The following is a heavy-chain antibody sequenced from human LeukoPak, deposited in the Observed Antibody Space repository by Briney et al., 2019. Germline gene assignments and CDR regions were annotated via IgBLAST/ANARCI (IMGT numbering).Heavy chain of an antibody. D-gene: IGHD4-11*01. CDR3: AKDAQRGFDYSNSLEK. CDR2: IWSDGSSK. V-gene: IGHV3-33*06. CDR1: GFTFNHYG. J-gene: IGHJ4*02. Sequence: GGSLRLSCAASGFTFNHYGMHWVRQAPGKGLEWVAVIWSDGSSKFYAASVRGRFTISREDSRKTVYLQMDSLTAEDTAVYYCAKDAQRGFDYSNSLEKWGQGTLVTVSS.